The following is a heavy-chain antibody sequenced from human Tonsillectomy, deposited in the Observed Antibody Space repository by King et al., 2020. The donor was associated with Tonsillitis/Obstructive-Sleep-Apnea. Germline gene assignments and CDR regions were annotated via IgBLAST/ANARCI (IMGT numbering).Heavy chain of an antibody. CDR3: ARDRRLGGSDKGPYGMDV. V-gene: IGHV1-46*01. Sequence: QLVQSGAEVKKPGASVKVSCKASGYTFTSYYVHWVRQAPGQGLEWMGIINPSGGSTTYAQKFQGRVTMTRDTSTSTVYLDLSSLRSEDTAVYYCARDRRLGGSDKGPYGMDVWGQGTTVTVSS. J-gene: IGHJ6*02. D-gene: IGHD3-10*01. CDR1: GYTFTSYY. CDR2: INPSGGST.